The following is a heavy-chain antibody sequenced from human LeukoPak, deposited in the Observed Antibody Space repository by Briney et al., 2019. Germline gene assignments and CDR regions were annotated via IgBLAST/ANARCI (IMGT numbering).Heavy chain of an antibody. CDR1: GVSVSTPY. D-gene: IGHD2/OR15-2a*01. J-gene: IGHJ4*02. Sequence: PSETLSLTCNVSGVSVSTPYWNWLRQRPGKGLEWIGCLSYTGKTDYNPSLKSRVSISLGSSNNHFSLKLTSVTAADTAVYYCSEGYFEPFDHWGQGILVTVSS. CDR3: SEGYFEPFDH. CDR2: LSYTGKT. V-gene: IGHV4-59*02.